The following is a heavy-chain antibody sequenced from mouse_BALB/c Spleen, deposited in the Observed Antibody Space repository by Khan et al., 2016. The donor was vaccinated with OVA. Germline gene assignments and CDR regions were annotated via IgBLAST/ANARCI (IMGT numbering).Heavy chain of an antibody. Sequence: DVQLVESGGGLVQPGGSRKLSCAASGFTFSSFGMHWVRQAPEKGLEWVAYISSGSSTIYYADTVKGRFTISRDNPKNTLFLQMTSLRSEDTAMYYCARDPAYYRYGFAYWGQGTLVTVSA. J-gene: IGHJ3*01. CDR3: ARDPAYYRYGFAY. CDR1: GFTFSSFG. D-gene: IGHD2-14*01. CDR2: ISSGSSTI. V-gene: IGHV5-17*02.